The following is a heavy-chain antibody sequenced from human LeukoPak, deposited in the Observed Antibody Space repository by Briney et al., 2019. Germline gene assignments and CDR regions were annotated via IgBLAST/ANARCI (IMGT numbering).Heavy chain of an antibody. J-gene: IGHJ4*02. D-gene: IGHD2-21*01. CDR3: PFDY. CDR1: GFSLSSYA. V-gene: IGHV3-23*01. Sequence: GRSLRLSCAASGFSLSSYAMSWVRQAPGKGLEWVSAISSTDAGTYHADSVRGRFTISRDSSKNTLYYCAKAPVTSCRGAYCYPFDYWGQGTLVTVSS. CDR2: ISSTDAGT.